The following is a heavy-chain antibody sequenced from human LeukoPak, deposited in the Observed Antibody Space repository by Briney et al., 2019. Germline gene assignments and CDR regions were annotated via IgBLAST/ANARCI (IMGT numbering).Heavy chain of an antibody. CDR1: GDSVSSNSAT. CDR3: ARGSSSNSWYFDY. J-gene: IGHJ4*02. CDR2: TYYRSKWYN. D-gene: IGHD6-13*01. V-gene: IGHV6-1*01. Sequence: SQTLSLTCAISGDSVSSNSATWTWIRQSPSRGLEWLGRTYYRSKWYNGYAVSVKSRITINPDTSKNQFSLQLNSVTPEDTAVYYCARGSSSNSWYFDYWGQGTLVTVSP.